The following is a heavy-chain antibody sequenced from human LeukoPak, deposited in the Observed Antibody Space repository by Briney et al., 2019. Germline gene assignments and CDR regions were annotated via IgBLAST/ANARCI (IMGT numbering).Heavy chain of an antibody. V-gene: IGHV4-34*01. Sequence: PSETLSLTCAVYGGSFSGYYWSWIRQPPGKGLEWIGEINHSGSTNYNPSLKSRVTISVDTSKNQFSLKLSSVTAADTAVYYCARVLWGIVVVPAARVFDYWGQGTLVTVSS. CDR3: ARVLWGIVVVPAARVFDY. CDR1: GGSFSGYY. D-gene: IGHD2-2*01. J-gene: IGHJ4*02. CDR2: INHSGST.